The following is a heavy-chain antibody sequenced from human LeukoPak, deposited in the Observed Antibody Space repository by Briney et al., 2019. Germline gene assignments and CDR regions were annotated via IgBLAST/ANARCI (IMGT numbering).Heavy chain of an antibody. CDR2: IYYSGST. D-gene: IGHD6-19*01. CDR1: GGSISSYY. J-gene: IGHJ4*02. CDR3: ARVLLGSSGWYYFDY. Sequence: SETLSLTCTVSGGSISSYYWSWIRQPPGKGLGWIGYIYYSGSTNYNPSLKSRVTISVDTSKNQFSLKLSSVTAADTAVYYCARVLLGSSGWYYFDYWGQGTLVTVSS. V-gene: IGHV4-59*01.